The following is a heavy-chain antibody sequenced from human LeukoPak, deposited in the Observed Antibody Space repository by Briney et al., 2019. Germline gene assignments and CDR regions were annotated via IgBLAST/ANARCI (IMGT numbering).Heavy chain of an antibody. CDR1: GGSVSSGSYY. CDR3: ARVDRFNWFDP. V-gene: IGHV4-61*01. J-gene: IGHJ5*02. CDR2: IYYSGST. D-gene: IGHD2-2*03. Sequence: PETPSLNCTVSGGSVSSGSYYWSWIRQPPGKGLEWIGYIYYSGSTNYNPSLKSRVTISVDTSKMQFSLKLSSVTAADTAVYYCARVDRFNWFDPWGQGTLVTVSS.